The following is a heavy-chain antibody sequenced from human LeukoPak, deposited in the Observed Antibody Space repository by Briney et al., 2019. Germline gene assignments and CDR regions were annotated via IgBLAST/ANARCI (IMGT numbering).Heavy chain of an antibody. Sequence: GGSLRPSCAASGFTFSIYWMHWVRQAPGKGLVWVSRINSDGNSTSYADSVKGRFTISRDNAKNTLYLQMNSLRAEDTAVYYCARDRPSYYYYYYGMDVWGKGTTVTVSS. CDR2: INSDGNST. J-gene: IGHJ6*04. CDR1: GFTFSIYW. V-gene: IGHV3-74*01. CDR3: ARDRPSYYYYYYGMDV.